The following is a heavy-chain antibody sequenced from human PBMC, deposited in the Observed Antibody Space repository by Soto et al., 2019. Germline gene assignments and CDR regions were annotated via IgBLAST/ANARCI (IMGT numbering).Heavy chain of an antibody. V-gene: IGHV4-31*03. CDR3: ARDQGNDSSGYYPLGY. D-gene: IGHD3-22*01. CDR2: IYYSGST. J-gene: IGHJ4*02. Sequence: SETLSLTCTVSGGSISSGGYYWSWIRQHPGKGLEWIGYIYYSGSTYYNPSLKSRVTISVDTSKNQFSLKLSSVIAADTAVYYCARDQGNDSSGYYPLGYWGQGTLVTVSS. CDR1: GGSISSGGYY.